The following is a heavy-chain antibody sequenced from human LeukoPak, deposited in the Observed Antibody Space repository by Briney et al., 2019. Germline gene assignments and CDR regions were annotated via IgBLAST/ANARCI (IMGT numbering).Heavy chain of an antibody. V-gene: IGHV1-69*06. Sequence: SVKVSCKASGYTFTSYAMNWVRQAPGQGLEWMGGIIPIFGTANYAQKFQGRVTITADKSTSTAYMELSSLRSEDTAVYYCARGRGYGSGLSYCYMDVWGKGTTVTVSS. CDR2: IIPIFGTA. D-gene: IGHD3-10*01. CDR3: ARGRGYGSGLSYCYMDV. CDR1: GYTFTSYA. J-gene: IGHJ6*03.